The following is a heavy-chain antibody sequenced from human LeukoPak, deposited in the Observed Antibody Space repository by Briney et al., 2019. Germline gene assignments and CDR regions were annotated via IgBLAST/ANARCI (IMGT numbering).Heavy chain of an antibody. V-gene: IGHV4-34*01. CDR3: ARGFSSPLDY. Sequence: PSETLSLTCAVYGGSFSGYYWSWIRQPPGKGLEWIGEINHSGSTNYNPSLKSRVTISVDTSKNQFSLKLSSVTAADTAVYYCARGFSSPLDYWGQGTLVTVSS. D-gene: IGHD2-2*01. CDR1: GGSFSGYY. CDR2: INHSGST. J-gene: IGHJ4*02.